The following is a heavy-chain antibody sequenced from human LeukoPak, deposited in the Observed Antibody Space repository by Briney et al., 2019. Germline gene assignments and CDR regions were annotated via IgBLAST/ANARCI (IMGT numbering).Heavy chain of an antibody. D-gene: IGHD3-10*01. CDR2: IYTSGST. CDR3: ARDRGPGTPYYYGMDV. CDR1: GGSISSGNYY. V-gene: IGHV4-61*09. Sequence: SQTLSLTCTVSGGSISSGNYYWRWIRQPAGRGLEWIGHIYTSGSTNYNPSLKSRVTISVDTSKNQFSLKLSSVTAADTAVYYCARDRGPGTPYYYGMDVWGQGTTVTVSS. J-gene: IGHJ6*02.